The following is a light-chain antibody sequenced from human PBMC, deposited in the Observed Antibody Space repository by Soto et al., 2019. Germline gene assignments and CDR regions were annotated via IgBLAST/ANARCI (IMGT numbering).Light chain of an antibody. CDR3: QQFISNPPAFT. J-gene: IGKJ3*01. CDR1: QSVSSY. Sequence: EIVLTQSPVTLSLSPGERATLSCRASQSVSSYLAWYQQKPGQAPRLLIYDASTLQSGVPSRFSGSGSGTDFTLTISSLQPEDFATYYCQQFISNPPAFTFGPGTKVDIK. V-gene: IGKV3-11*01. CDR2: DAS.